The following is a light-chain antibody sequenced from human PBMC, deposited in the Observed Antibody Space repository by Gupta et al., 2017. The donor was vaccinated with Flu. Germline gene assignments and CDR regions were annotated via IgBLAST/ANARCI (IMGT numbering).Light chain of an antibody. V-gene: IGKV2-28*01. Sequence: VTPGEPDSISGRSSQSRLYSNGYNYLDWHLQRAGQSPQLLINLGSNRASGVPDRFSGSASGTDFTLKISIVDAEDFGVYFCRQGLQTPNTFGQGTKMEIK. CDR2: LGS. J-gene: IGKJ2*01. CDR1: QSRLYSNGYNY. CDR3: RQGLQTPNT.